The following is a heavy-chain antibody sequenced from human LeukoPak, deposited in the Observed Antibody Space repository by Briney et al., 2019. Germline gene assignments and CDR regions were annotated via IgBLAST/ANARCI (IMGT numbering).Heavy chain of an antibody. Sequence: GSLRLSCAASGFTFSSYWMHWVRQAPGKGLVWVSRINSDGSSTSYADSVKGRFTISRDNAKNTLYLQMNSLRAEDTAVYYCAARGYSSGWLVFDYWGQGILVTVSS. CDR1: GFTFSSYW. CDR3: AARGYSSGWLVFDY. J-gene: IGHJ4*02. V-gene: IGHV3-74*01. D-gene: IGHD6-19*01. CDR2: INSDGSST.